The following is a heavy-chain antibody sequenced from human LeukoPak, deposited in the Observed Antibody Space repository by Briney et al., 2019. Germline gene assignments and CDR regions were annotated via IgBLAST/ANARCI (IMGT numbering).Heavy chain of an antibody. D-gene: IGHD3-22*01. J-gene: IGHJ4*02. V-gene: IGHV3-53*01. CDR2: IYSGGST. CDR3: ARVSYYDSSGYYFLSYVDY. Sequence: GGSLRLSCGASGCTVSSNYMSWVRQAPGKGLEWVSVIYSGGSTYYADSVRGRFTISRDNSKNTLYLQMNSLGAEDTAVYYCARVSYYDSSGYYFLSYVDYWGQGTLVTVSS. CDR1: GCTVSSNY.